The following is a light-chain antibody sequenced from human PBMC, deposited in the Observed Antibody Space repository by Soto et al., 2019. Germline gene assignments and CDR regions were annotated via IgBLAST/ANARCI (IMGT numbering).Light chain of an antibody. CDR2: AAS. V-gene: IGKV1-6*01. CDR3: QQDYNFPWT. J-gene: IGKJ1*01. Sequence: AIELTQSPSSLSSSVGDRVTISCRASQGIRNDLGWYQQKPGKAPKLLIYAASSLPSGVPARFSGSGSGTDFTLTISSLQPEDFATYYCQQDYNFPWTFGQGTKVEIK. CDR1: QGIRND.